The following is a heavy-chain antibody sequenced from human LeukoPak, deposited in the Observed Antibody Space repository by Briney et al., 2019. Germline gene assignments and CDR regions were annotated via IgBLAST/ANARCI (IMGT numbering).Heavy chain of an antibody. CDR1: GFTFSNYW. J-gene: IGHJ4*02. CDR2: INSDGSST. CDR3: ARDRGYVDY. Sequence: GGSLRLSCEASGFTFSNYWMHWVRQVPGKGLLWVSLINSDGSSTSYADSVKGRFTISRDNAKSALFLQMNSLRAEDTAVYYCARDRGYVDYWGQGTLVTVSS. V-gene: IGHV3-74*01.